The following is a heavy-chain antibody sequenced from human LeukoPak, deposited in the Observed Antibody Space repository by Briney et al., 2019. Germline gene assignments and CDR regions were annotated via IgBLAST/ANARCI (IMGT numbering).Heavy chain of an antibody. CDR1: GYTFTGYY. V-gene: IGHV1-2*02. CDR2: INPNSGGT. Sequence: ASVKVSCKASGYTFTGYYMHWVRQAPGQGLECMGWINPNSGGTNYAQKFQGRVTMTRDTSISTAYMELSRLRSDDTAVYYCATHPITMVRGVIGGYWGQGTLVTVSS. J-gene: IGHJ4*02. D-gene: IGHD3-10*01. CDR3: ATHPITMVRGVIGGY.